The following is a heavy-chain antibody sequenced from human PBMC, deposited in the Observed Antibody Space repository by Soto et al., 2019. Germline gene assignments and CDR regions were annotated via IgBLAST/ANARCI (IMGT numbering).Heavy chain of an antibody. CDR1: GGSVSSGSYY. CDR2: IYYSGST. Sequence: QVQLQESGPGLVKPSETLSLTCTVSGGSVSSGSYYWSWIRQPPGKGLEWIGYIYYSGSTNYNPSLKSRDTISVDTSKNQFSLKLSSVTAADTAVYYCARQIAVATEIDYWGQGTLVTVSS. D-gene: IGHD6-19*01. J-gene: IGHJ4*02. CDR3: ARQIAVATEIDY. V-gene: IGHV4-61*01.